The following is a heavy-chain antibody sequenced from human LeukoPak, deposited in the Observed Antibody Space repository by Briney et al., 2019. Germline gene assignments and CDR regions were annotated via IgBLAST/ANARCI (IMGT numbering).Heavy chain of an antibody. CDR1: GFTFSSYS. Sequence: GGSLKLSCAASGFTFSSYSMNWVRQAPGKGLEWVSSISSSSSYIYYADSVKGRFTISRDNAKNSLYLQMNSLRAEDTAVYYCASLLKWLRLIYWGQGTLVTVSS. J-gene: IGHJ4*02. CDR3: ASLLKWLRLIY. CDR2: ISSSSSYI. V-gene: IGHV3-21*01. D-gene: IGHD5-12*01.